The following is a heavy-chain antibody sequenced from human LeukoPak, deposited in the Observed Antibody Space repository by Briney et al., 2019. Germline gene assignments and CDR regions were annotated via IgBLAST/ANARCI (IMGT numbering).Heavy chain of an antibody. CDR3: ARDRAMVRGVIDY. CDR1: GGSISSSSYY. CDR2: IYYSGST. D-gene: IGHD3-10*01. J-gene: IGHJ4*02. V-gene: IGHV4-39*07. Sequence: PSETLSLTCTVSGGSISSSSYYWGWIRQPPGKGLEWIGSIYYSGSTYYNPSLKSRVTISVDTSKNQFSLKLSSVTAADTAVYYCARDRAMVRGVIDYWAREPWSPSPQ.